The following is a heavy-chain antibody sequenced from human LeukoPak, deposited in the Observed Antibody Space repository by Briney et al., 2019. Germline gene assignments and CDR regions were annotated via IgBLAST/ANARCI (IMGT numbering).Heavy chain of an antibody. CDR2: ISYSGST. D-gene: IGHD3-9*01. CDR1: GGSINSADYY. J-gene: IGHJ4*02. Sequence: SETLSLTCTVSGGSINSADYYWSWIRQPPGKGLEWIGYISYSGSTYYNPSLESRVSISVDTSKIQFSLELTSVTAADTAVYYCASERLYYHALTGYSHSYFDSWGQGTLAIVSS. CDR3: ASERLYYHALTGYSHSYFDS. V-gene: IGHV4-30-4*01.